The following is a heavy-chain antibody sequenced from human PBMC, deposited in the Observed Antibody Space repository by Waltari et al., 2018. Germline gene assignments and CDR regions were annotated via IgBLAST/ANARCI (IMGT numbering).Heavy chain of an antibody. CDR2: ISLNGRP. CDR1: GGSFNSYY. V-gene: IGHV4-34*01. CDR3: ARGEQLHLIRRNSFDT. Sequence: QVQLQQWGAGLLKPSEPLSLTCAVNGGSFNSYYWGWIRQPPGKGLEWIGEISLNGRPNENPSLKSRVAISVDTSKNHFSLKLNFLTAADTAVYYCARGEQLHLIRRNSFDTWGQGTLVTVSS. D-gene: IGHD1-1*01. J-gene: IGHJ5*02.